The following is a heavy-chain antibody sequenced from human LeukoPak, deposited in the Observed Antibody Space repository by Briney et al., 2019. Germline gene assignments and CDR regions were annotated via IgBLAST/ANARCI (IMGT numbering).Heavy chain of an antibody. CDR3: ARGNYDFWSGTGYYFDY. Sequence: ASVKVSCKASGYTFTSYGISWVRQAPGQGLEWMGWISAYNGNTNYAQKLQGRVTMTSDTSTNTVYMELSSLRSEDTAVYYCARGNYDFWSGTGYYFDYWAREPWSPSPQ. CDR2: ISAYNGNT. CDR1: GYTFTSYG. D-gene: IGHD3-3*01. J-gene: IGHJ4*02. V-gene: IGHV1-18*01.